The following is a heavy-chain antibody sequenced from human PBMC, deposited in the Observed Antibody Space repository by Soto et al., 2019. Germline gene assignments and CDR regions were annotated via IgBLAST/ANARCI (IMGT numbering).Heavy chain of an antibody. CDR1: GHTLSGYY. CDR3: AREGDPAANTYGMDV. Sequence: ASVKVSCKASGHTLSGYYMHWVRQAPGQGLEWMGWINPNSGGTNYAQKFQGWVTMTRDTSISTAYMELSRLRSDDTAVYYCAREGDPAANTYGMDVWGQGTTVTVSS. CDR2: INPNSGGT. D-gene: IGHD2-2*01. J-gene: IGHJ6*02. V-gene: IGHV1-2*04.